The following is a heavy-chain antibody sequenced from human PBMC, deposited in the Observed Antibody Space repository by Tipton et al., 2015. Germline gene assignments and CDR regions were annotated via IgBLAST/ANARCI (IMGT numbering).Heavy chain of an antibody. Sequence: TLSLTCTVSGGSVTSGSDYWSWIRQPPGKGLEWIGNIYYSGSTKYNPSLKSRVTISVDTSKNHLSLKLSFVTAADTAVYYCARAVAGTFDYWGQGTLVTVSS. V-gene: IGHV4-61*03. J-gene: IGHJ4*02. CDR1: GGSVTSGSDY. D-gene: IGHD6-19*01. CDR3: ARAVAGTFDY. CDR2: IYYSGST.